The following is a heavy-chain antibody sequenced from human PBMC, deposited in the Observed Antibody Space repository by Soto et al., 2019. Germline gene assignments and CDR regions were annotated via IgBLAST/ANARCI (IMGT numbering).Heavy chain of an antibody. CDR2: IKRDGSEK. V-gene: IGHV3-7*03. J-gene: IGHJ4*02. Sequence: EVQLVESGGGLVQPGGSLRLSCTASGFMFGSYWMTWVRHVPGKGLQWVANIKRDGSEKYYVDFVKGRFTSSRDNADNSVFRDMNNLRVDDTATYYCARVRATDYEIDYWGQGAMVTVSS. D-gene: IGHD4-17*01. CDR3: ARVRATDYEIDY. CDR1: GFMFGSYW.